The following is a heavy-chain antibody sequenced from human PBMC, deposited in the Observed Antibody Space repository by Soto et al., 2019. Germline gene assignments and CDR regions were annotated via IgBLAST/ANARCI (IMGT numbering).Heavy chain of an antibody. CDR3: ARQEAHISSWSDYYYYYGMDV. CDR2: IYYSGST. J-gene: IGHJ6*02. D-gene: IGHD6-13*01. CDR1: GGSISSSSYY. V-gene: IGHV4-39*01. Sequence: SETLSLTCTVSGGSISSSSYYWGWIRQPPGKGLEWIGSIYYSGSTYYNPSLKSRVTISVDTSKNQFSLKLSSVTAADTAVYYCARQEAHISSWSDYYYYYGMDVWGQGTTVTVSS.